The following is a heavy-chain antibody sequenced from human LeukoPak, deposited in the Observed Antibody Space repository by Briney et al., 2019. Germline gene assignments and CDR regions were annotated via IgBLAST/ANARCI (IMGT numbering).Heavy chain of an antibody. D-gene: IGHD4-17*01. V-gene: IGHV3-23*01. J-gene: IGHJ4*02. CDR3: AKDGVRPDFGDYYSADF. CDR2: TSGSGDRK. Sequence: GGSLRLSCEASGLTFSRYAMTWVRQAPGKGLEWVSSTSGSGDRKYYADSVKGRFTISRDNSKNTLYLQMNSLRAEDTAVYYCAKDGVRPDFGDYYSADFWGQGTLVTVSS. CDR1: GLTFSRYA.